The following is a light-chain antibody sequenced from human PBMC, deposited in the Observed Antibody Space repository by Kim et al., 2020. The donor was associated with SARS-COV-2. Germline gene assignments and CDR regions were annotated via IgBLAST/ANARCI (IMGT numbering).Light chain of an antibody. CDR1: RSNIGAGYD. CDR2: GNS. J-gene: IGLJ2*01. V-gene: IGLV1-40*01. Sequence: RVTIACTGSRSNIGAGYDVHWYQQLPGTAPKLLIYGNSNRPSGVPDRFSGSKSGTSASLAITGLQAEDEADYYCQSYDSSLSVVVFGGGTQLTVL. CDR3: QSYDSSLSVVV.